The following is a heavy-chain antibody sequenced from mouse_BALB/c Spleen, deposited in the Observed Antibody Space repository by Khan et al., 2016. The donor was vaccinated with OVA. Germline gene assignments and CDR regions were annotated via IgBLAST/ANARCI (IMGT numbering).Heavy chain of an antibody. CDR3: ASHLTGSFAY. Sequence: VELVESGGDLVEPGGSLKLSCAASGFTFSSYSMSWVRQTPDKRLEWVATISSGGDYTYYPDIVKGRFTISRDNAKNTLYLQMSSLKSEDTAMYYCASHLTGSFAYWGQGTLVAVSA. CDR2: ISSGGDYT. J-gene: IGHJ3*01. D-gene: IGHD4-1*01. CDR1: GFTFSSYS. V-gene: IGHV5-6*01.